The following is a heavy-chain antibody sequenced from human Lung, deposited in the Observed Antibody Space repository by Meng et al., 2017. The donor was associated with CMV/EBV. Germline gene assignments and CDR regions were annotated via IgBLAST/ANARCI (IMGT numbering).Heavy chain of an antibody. J-gene: IGHJ4*02. D-gene: IGHD3-10*01. CDR3: VRFSEEDHPGAGSYYISAYCDF. V-gene: IGHV3-21*06. CDR1: GFTFRSYS. Sequence: GGSLRLXXTGTGFTFRSYSMSWVRQPPGQVLEWVSGISTGGRNIFYADSVTGRFTISRDNAKNSVYLQMDRLGAEDTAVYYCVRFSEEDHPGAGSYYISAYCDFWGQRTLVXVSS. CDR2: ISTGGRNI.